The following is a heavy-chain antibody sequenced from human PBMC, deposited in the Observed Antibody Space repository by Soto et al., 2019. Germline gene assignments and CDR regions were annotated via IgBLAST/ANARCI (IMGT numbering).Heavy chain of an antibody. D-gene: IGHD6-13*01. J-gene: IGHJ6*02. CDR2: INHSGST. V-gene: IGHV4-34*01. CDR1: GGSFSGYY. CDR3: ARGPEQLVLYYYYYGMDV. Sequence: TLSLTCAVYGGSFSGYYWSWIRQPPGKGLEWIGEINHSGSTNYNPSLKSRVTISVDTSKNQFSLKLSSVTAADTAVYYCARGPEQLVLYYYYYGMDVWGQGTTVTVSS.